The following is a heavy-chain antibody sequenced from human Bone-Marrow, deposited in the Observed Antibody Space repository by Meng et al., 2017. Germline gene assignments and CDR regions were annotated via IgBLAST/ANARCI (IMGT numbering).Heavy chain of an antibody. J-gene: IGHJ3*02. D-gene: IGHD2-15*01. CDR3: ARDTVVVVAATSDAFDI. V-gene: IGHV3-21*04. Sequence: GESLKISCAASGFTFSSYSMNWVRQAPGKGLEWASSISSSSSYIYYADSVKGRFTISRDNAKNSLYLQMNSLSAEDTAVYYCARDTVVVVAATSDAFDIWGQGTMVTVSS. CDR2: ISSSSSYI. CDR1: GFTFSSYS.